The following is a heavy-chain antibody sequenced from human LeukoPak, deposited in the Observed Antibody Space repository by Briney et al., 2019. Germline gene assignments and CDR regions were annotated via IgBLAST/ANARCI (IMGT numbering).Heavy chain of an antibody. CDR3: AKGFSATVTTPSFDY. V-gene: IGHV3-30*02. CDR2: IRYDGSNK. J-gene: IGHJ4*02. CDR1: GFTFSSYG. D-gene: IGHD4-11*01. Sequence: GGSLRLSCAASGFTFSSYGMHWVRQAPGKGLEWVAFIRYDGSNKYYAGSVKGRFTISRDNSKNTLYLQMNSLRADDTAVYYCAKGFSATVTTPSFDYWGQGTLVTVSS.